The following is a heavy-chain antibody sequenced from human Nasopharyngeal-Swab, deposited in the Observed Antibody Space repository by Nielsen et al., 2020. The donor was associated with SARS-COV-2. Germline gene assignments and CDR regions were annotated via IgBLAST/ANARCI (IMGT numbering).Heavy chain of an antibody. CDR3: ATYGYGSYYYYYMDV. D-gene: IGHD5-18*01. V-gene: IGHV4-39*01. Sequence: SETLSLTCPFSGGSISSSSYYWGWIRQPPGKGLEWIGSIYYSGSTYYNPSLKSRVTISVDTSKNQFSLKLSSVTATDTAVYYCATYGYGSYYYYYMDVWGKGTTVTVSS. CDR1: GGSISSSSYY. J-gene: IGHJ6*03. CDR2: IYYSGST.